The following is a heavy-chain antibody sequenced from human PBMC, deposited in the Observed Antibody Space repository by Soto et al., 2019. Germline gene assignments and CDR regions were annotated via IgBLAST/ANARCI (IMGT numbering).Heavy chain of an antibody. Sequence: PWGSLRISCASSVFTFSSYSMNWVGQAPGKGLELVSSISSSSSYIYYADSVKGRFTISRDNAKNSLYLQMNSLRAEDTAVYYCARDRPTAVAGLDYWGQGTMVTVSS. CDR2: ISSSSSYI. CDR1: VFTFSSYS. J-gene: IGHJ4*02. CDR3: ARDRPTAVAGLDY. V-gene: IGHV3-21*01. D-gene: IGHD6-19*01.